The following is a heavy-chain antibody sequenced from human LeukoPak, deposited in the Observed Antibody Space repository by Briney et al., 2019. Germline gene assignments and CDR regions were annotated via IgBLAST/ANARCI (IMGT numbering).Heavy chain of an antibody. J-gene: IGHJ4*02. D-gene: IGHD3-9*01. V-gene: IGHV3-23*01. Sequence: GGSLRLSCAASKFTFSTSAMSWVRQAPRKGLEWVSAISGSGANTYYVDSVKGRFTISRDNSKNTLYLEMSSLRSDDTAVYYCAKESQTYYDIMTGYPNYYFDYWGQGTLVTVSS. CDR2: ISGSGANT. CDR3: AKESQTYYDIMTGYPNYYFDY. CDR1: KFTFSTSA.